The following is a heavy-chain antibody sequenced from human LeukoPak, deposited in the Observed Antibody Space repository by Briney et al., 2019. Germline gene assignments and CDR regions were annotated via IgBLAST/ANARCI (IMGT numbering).Heavy chain of an antibody. D-gene: IGHD3-22*01. CDR3: ARDSDPQSTPYYYDSSSYYP. V-gene: IGHV1-3*01. CDR1: GYTFTSYA. Sequence: ASVKVSCKASGYTFTSYAMHWVRQAPGQRLEWMGWINAGNGNTKYSQKFQGRVTITRDTSASTAYMELSSLRSEDTAVYYCARDSDPQSTPYYYDSSSYYPWGQGTLVTVSS. J-gene: IGHJ5*02. CDR2: INAGNGNT.